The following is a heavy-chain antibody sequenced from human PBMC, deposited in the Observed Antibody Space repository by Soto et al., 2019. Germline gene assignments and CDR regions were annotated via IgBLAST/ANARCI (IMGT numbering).Heavy chain of an antibody. D-gene: IGHD4-17*01. CDR3: AREIIPLTTDWYFDL. V-gene: IGHV4-30-4*01. J-gene: IGHJ2*01. CDR1: EGSISGGVYY. Sequence: SETLSLTCLVSEGSISGGVYYWSWIRQPPGKGLEWIGYIYDSGSTYYSPSLKSRVTISVDTSKNQFSLRLSSVTAADTAVYYCAREIIPLTTDWYFDLWGRGTLVTVSS. CDR2: IYDSGST.